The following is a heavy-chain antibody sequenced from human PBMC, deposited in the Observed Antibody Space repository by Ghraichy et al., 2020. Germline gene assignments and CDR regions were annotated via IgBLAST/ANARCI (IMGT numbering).Heavy chain of an antibody. Sequence: ETLSLTCTVSGGSISSYYWSWIRQPPGKGLEWIGYIYYSGSTNYNPSLKSRVTISVDTSKNQFSLKLSSVTAADTAVYYCARSTVGATSPQDFDYWGQGTLVTVSS. CDR1: GGSISSYY. CDR2: IYYSGST. D-gene: IGHD1-26*01. J-gene: IGHJ4*02. CDR3: ARSTVGATSPQDFDY. V-gene: IGHV4-59*01.